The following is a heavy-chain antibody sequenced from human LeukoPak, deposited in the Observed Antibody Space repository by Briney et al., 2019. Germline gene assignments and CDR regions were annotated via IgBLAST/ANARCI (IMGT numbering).Heavy chain of an antibody. CDR1: GGTFSSYA. D-gene: IGHD2-2*02. V-gene: IGHV1-69*05. Sequence: VASVKVSCKASGGTFSSYAISWVGQAPGQGLEWMGGIIPIFCTANYAQKFLGRVTITTDESTSTAYMELSSLRSEDTAVYYCARGRTYCSSTSCYTGYSDYWGQGTLVTVSS. CDR2: IIPIFCTA. J-gene: IGHJ4*02. CDR3: ARGRTYCSSTSCYTGYSDY.